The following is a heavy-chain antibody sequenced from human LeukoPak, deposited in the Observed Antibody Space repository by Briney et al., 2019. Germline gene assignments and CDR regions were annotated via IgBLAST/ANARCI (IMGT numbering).Heavy chain of an antibody. CDR1: GYTFTGYY. CDR2: INPNSGGT. J-gene: IGHJ4*02. V-gene: IGHV1-2*02. D-gene: IGHD4-17*01. Sequence: ASVKVSCKASGYTFTGYYMHWVRQAPGQGVEWMGWINPNSGGTNYAQKFQGRVTMTRDTSISTAYMELSRLRSDDTAVYYCARRGIGGTNDYGDYSLGYWGQGTLVTVSS. CDR3: ARRGIGGTNDYGDYSLGY.